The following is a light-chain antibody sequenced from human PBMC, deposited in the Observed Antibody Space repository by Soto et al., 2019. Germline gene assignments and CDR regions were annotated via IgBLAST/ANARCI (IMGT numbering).Light chain of an antibody. CDR2: DTN. J-gene: IGLJ2*01. Sequence: QAVVTQEPPLTVSPGGTVTLTCGSSTGAVTSGHYPYWFQQKPGQAPRTLIYDTNNKHSWTPARFSGSLLGGKAALTLSGAQPEDEAEYYCLLSYRGAGEVFGGGTKLTVL. CDR3: LLSYRGAGEV. CDR1: TGAVTSGHY. V-gene: IGLV7-46*01.